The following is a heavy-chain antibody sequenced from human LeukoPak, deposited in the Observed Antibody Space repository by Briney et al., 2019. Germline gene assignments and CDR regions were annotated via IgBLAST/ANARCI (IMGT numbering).Heavy chain of an antibody. D-gene: IGHD3-3*02. CDR2: IKSKAHGGTA. V-gene: IGHV3-15*01. CDR3: TLQIIYAFDV. J-gene: IGHJ3*01. Sequence: GGSLRLSCAASGFTFNIYAMSWVRQAPGKGLEWVGRIKSKAHGGTAVYAAPEKGRFTISRDDSKDTLYLQLDSLETEDTAVYYCTLQIIYAFDVWGQGTMVTVSS. CDR1: GFTFNIYA.